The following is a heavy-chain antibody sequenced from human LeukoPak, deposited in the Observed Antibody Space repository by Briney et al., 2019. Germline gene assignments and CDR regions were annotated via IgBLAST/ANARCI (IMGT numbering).Heavy chain of an antibody. CDR3: ATIWSGPSFDY. D-gene: IGHD3-3*01. CDR2: ISGSGGST. CDR1: GFTFSSYA. V-gene: IGHV3-23*01. Sequence: GGSLRLSCAASGFTFSSYAMSWVRQAPGKGLEWVSAISGSGGSTYYADSVKGRFTISRDNSKNTLYLQMNGLRAEDTAVYYCATIWSGPSFDYWGQGTLVTVSS. J-gene: IGHJ4*02.